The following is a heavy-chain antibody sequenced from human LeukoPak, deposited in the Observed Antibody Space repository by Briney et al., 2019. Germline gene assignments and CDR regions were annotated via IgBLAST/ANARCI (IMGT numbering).Heavy chain of an antibody. Sequence: SETLSLTCAVYGGSFSGYYWSWIRQPPGKGLEWIGEINHSGSTNYNPSLKSRVTISVDTSKNQFSLKLSSVTAADTAVYYCARVGIVLMVYVNRLYNWFDPWGQGTLVTVS. CDR2: INHSGST. D-gene: IGHD2-8*01. V-gene: IGHV4-34*01. CDR3: ARVGIVLMVYVNRLYNWFDP. J-gene: IGHJ5*02. CDR1: GGSFSGYY.